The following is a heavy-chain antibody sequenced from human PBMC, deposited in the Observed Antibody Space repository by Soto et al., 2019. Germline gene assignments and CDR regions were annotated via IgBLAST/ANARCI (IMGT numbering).Heavy chain of an antibody. CDR1: GFTFSHYA. V-gene: IGHV3-30-3*01. CDR3: ARDRVYYYDSSGYYNFDF. J-gene: IGHJ4*02. Sequence: QVHLVESGGGVVQPGRSLRVSCAASGFTFSHYAMHWVRQAPGKGLEWVAVVSYDGTKQFYADSVKGRFTISRDSSKSTLYMHMNNLRDEDTAVYYCARDRVYYYDSSGYYNFDFWGQGTLVTVSS. CDR2: VSYDGTKQ. D-gene: IGHD3-22*01.